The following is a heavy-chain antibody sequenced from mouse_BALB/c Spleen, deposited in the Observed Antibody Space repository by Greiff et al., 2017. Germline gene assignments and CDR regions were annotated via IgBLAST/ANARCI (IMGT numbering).Heavy chain of an antibody. CDR2: IYPGNVNT. V-gene: IGHV1S56*01. Sequence: QVQLQQSGPELVKPGASVRISCKASGYTFTSYYIHWVKQRPGQGLEWIGWIYPGNVNTKYNEKFKGKATLTADKSSSTAYMQLSSLTSEDSAVYFCARGYYGYDGLFDYWGQGTTLTVSS. D-gene: IGHD2-2*01. CDR3: ARGYYGYDGLFDY. J-gene: IGHJ2*01. CDR1: GYTFTSYY.